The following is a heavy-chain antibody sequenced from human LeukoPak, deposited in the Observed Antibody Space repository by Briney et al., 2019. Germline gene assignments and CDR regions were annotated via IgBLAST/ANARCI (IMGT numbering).Heavy chain of an antibody. V-gene: IGHV4-34*01. Sequence: SETLSLTCAVYGGSFSGYYWSWIRQPPGKGLEWIGEINHSGSTNYNPSLKSRVTISVDTSKNQFSLKLSSVTAADTAVYYCRRYCSSTSCYTDYWGQGTLVTVSS. D-gene: IGHD2-2*01. CDR2: INHSGST. CDR3: RRYCSSTSCYTDY. CDR1: GGSFSGYY. J-gene: IGHJ4*02.